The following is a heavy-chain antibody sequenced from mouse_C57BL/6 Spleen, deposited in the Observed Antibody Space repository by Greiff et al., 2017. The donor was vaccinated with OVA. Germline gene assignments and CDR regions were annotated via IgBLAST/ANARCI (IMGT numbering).Heavy chain of an antibody. D-gene: IGHD2-4*01. Sequence: EVMLVESGGGLVKPGGSLKLSCAASGFTFSDYGMHWVRQAPEKGLEWVAYISSGSSTIDYADTVKGRFTISRDNAKNTLFLQMTSLRSEDTAMYYCARDNDAGFAYWGQGTLVTVSS. V-gene: IGHV5-17*01. CDR1: GFTFSDYG. CDR2: ISSGSSTI. CDR3: ARDNDAGFAY. J-gene: IGHJ3*01.